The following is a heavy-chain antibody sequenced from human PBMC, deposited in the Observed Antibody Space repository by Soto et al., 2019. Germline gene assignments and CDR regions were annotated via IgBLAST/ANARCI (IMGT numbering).Heavy chain of an antibody. Sequence: QVQLVESGGGVVQPGRSLRLSCAVSGFTVSTYGMHWVRQAPGKGLEWVAVISRDGGTKYYADSVKGRFTISRDNSRNNLFLEINSLRGDDMAVYYCTGEVASGYWGQGTLVTVSS. CDR1: GFTVSTYG. V-gene: IGHV3-30*03. CDR2: ISRDGGTK. J-gene: IGHJ4*02. D-gene: IGHD2-8*02. CDR3: TGEVASGY.